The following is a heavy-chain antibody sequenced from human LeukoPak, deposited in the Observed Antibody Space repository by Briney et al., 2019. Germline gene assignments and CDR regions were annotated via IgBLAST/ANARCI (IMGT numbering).Heavy chain of an antibody. V-gene: IGHV1-2*02. CDR2: INPNSGGT. D-gene: IGHD2-2*01. CDR1: GYTFTGYY. J-gene: IGHJ3*02. CDR3: ARADQLLHDAFDI. Sequence: ASVKVSCKASGYTFTGYYMHWVRQAPGQGLEWMGWINPNSGGTNYAQKFQGRVTMTRDTSISTAYMELSRLRSDDTAVYYCARADQLLHDAFDIWGQGTMVTVSS.